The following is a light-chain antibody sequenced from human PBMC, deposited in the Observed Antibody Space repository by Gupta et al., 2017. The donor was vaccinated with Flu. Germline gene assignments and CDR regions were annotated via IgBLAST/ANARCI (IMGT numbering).Light chain of an antibody. CDR3: QQYYGTPFT. CDR1: QNLLYNSNNKNY. CDR2: WAS. V-gene: IGKV4-1*01. J-gene: IGKJ3*01. Sequence: DIVMTQSPDSLGVSLGERTTINCKSSQNLLYNSNNKNYLAWFQQKPGQPPKLIIYWASTRQSGVPDRFSGSGSGTDFTLTSSSLQAEDVAVYYCQQYYGTPFTFGPGTKVDIK.